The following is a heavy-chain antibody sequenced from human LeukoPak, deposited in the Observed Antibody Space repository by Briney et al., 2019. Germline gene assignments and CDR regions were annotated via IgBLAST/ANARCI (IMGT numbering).Heavy chain of an antibody. J-gene: IGHJ5*02. CDR1: GGSISSSSYY. CDR2: IYYSGST. Sequence: PSETLSLTCTVSGGSISSSSYYWGWIRQPPGKGLEWIGSIYYSGSTYYNPSLRSRVTISVDTSKNQFSLKLSSVTAADTAVYYCARVLGSTSSDWFDPWGQGTLVTVSS. CDR3: ARVLGSTSSDWFDP. D-gene: IGHD2-2*01. V-gene: IGHV4-39*07.